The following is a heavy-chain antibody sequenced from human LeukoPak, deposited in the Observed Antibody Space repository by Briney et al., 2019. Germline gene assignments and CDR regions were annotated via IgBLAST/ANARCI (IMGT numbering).Heavy chain of an antibody. CDR3: AKDGQWHLRDYYYYYGMDV. CDR1: GFTFSSYG. D-gene: IGHD6-19*01. CDR2: ISYDGSNK. J-gene: IGHJ6*02. Sequence: GRSLRLSCAASGFTFSSYGMHWVRQAPGKGLEGVAVISYDGSNKYYADSVKGRFTISRDNSKNTLYLQMNNLRAEDTAVYYCAKDGQWHLRDYYYYYGMDVWGQGTTVTVSS. V-gene: IGHV3-30*18.